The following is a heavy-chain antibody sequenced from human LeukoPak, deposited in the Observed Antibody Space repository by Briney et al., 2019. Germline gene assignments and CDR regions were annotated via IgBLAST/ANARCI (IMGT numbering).Heavy chain of an antibody. D-gene: IGHD5-12*01. V-gene: IGHV3-21*01. Sequence: GGSLRLSCAASGFTFSSYGMNWVRQAPGEGLEWVSSISTSSSYIYYAASMKGRFTISRDNAKKSVYLQMNSLRAEDTAVYYCARVEGNIVTTTEGYFDYWGQGTLVTVSS. CDR2: ISTSSSYI. J-gene: IGHJ4*02. CDR1: GFTFSSYG. CDR3: ARVEGNIVTTTEGYFDY.